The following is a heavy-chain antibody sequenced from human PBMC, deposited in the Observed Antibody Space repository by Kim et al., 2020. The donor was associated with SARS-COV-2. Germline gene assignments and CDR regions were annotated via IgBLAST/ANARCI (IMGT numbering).Heavy chain of an antibody. J-gene: IGHJ5*02. CDR1: GFTFSDYY. Sequence: GGSLRLSCAASGFTFSDYYMSWIRQAPGKGLELVSYISSSGSTIYYADSVKGRFTISRDNAKNSLYLQMNSLRAEDTAVYYCARVFYGDYYNWFDPWGQGTLVTVSS. V-gene: IGHV3-11*01. D-gene: IGHD4-17*01. CDR3: ARVFYGDYYNWFDP. CDR2: ISSSGSTI.